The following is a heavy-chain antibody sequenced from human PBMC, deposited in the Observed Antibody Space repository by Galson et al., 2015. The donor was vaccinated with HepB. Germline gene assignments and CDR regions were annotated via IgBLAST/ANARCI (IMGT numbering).Heavy chain of an antibody. Sequence: SVKVSCKASGYTFTRYGISWVRQAPGQGLEWMGWISAYNGNTNYAQKLQGRVTMTTDTSTSTAYMELRSLRSDDTAVYYCAREFGELLIFSGMDVWGQGTTVTVSS. CDR1: GYTFTRYG. J-gene: IGHJ6*02. CDR2: ISAYNGNT. V-gene: IGHV1-18*01. D-gene: IGHD3-10*01. CDR3: AREFGELLIFSGMDV.